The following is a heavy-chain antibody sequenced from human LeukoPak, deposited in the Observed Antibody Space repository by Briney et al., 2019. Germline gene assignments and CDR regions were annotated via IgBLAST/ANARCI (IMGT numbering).Heavy chain of an antibody. Sequence: GASVKVSCKVSGYTLTELSMHWVRQAPGKGLEWMGGFDPEDGETIYAQKFQGRVTMTEDTSTDTAYMELSSLRSEDTAVYYCATEKRTTGTTGFDYWGQGTLVTVSS. V-gene: IGHV1-24*01. D-gene: IGHD1-1*01. J-gene: IGHJ4*02. CDR1: GYTLTELS. CDR2: FDPEDGET. CDR3: ATEKRTTGTTGFDY.